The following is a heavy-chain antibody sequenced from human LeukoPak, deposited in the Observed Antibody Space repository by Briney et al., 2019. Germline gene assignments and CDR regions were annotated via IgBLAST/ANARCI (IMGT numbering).Heavy chain of an antibody. CDR3: ARLDARNSYYDFWSGRNWFDP. D-gene: IGHD3-3*01. J-gene: IGHJ5*02. CDR1: GGSISSYY. V-gene: IGHV4-59*01. Sequence: MASETLSLTCTVSGGSISSYYWSWIRQPPGKGLEWIGYIHYSGSTNHNPSLKSRITISVDTSKNQLSLKLTSVTAADTVVYYCARLDARNSYYDFWSGRNWFDPWGQGTLVTVSS. CDR2: IHYSGST.